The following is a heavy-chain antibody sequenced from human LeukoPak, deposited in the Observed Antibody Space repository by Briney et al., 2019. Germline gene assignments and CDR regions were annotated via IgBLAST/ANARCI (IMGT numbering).Heavy chain of an antibody. Sequence: GGSLRLSCAASGFTFSRYWMHWVRHDPEKGLVWVSRISSDGSNIIYADSVKGRFTISRDNAKNTLYLEMNSLRVEDTAVYHCARDWGGYGPTSHDYWGQGTLVTVSS. D-gene: IGHD3-16*01. V-gene: IGHV3-74*01. J-gene: IGHJ4*02. CDR1: GFTFSRYW. CDR2: ISSDGSNI. CDR3: ARDWGGYGPTSHDY.